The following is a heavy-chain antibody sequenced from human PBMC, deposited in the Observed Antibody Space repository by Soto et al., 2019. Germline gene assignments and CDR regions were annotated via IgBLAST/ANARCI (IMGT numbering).Heavy chain of an antibody. CDR2: IYYSGST. CDR1: GGSISSGDYY. V-gene: IGHV4-30-4*01. Sequence: SETLSLTCTVSGGSISSGDYYWSWIRQPPGKGLEWIGYIYYSGSTYYNPSLKSRVTISVDTSKNQFSLKLSSVTAADTAVYYCARVLYYDSSGYAFGMDVRGQRTTVTVSS. J-gene: IGHJ6*02. D-gene: IGHD3-22*01. CDR3: ARVLYYDSSGYAFGMDV.